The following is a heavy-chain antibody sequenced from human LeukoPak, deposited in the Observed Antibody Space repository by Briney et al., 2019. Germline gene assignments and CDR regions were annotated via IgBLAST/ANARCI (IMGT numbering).Heavy chain of an antibody. J-gene: IGHJ3*02. CDR2: IKQGGSRQ. V-gene: IGHV3-7*01. CDR1: GFTSSNYW. D-gene: IGHD4-23*01. CDR3: ARGRDYGGDSVRAFDI. Sequence: GGSLRLSCAASGFTSSNYWMNWVRQAPGKGLEWVANIKQGGSRQSYVGSVTGRFTISRDNAKNSLYLQMNSLRAEDTAVYYCARGRDYGGDSVRAFDIWGQGTMVTVSS.